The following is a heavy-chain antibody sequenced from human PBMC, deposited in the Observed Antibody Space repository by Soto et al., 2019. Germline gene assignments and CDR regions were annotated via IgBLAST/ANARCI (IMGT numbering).Heavy chain of an antibody. CDR3: ARQGSSSWHWNYYYGMDV. V-gene: IGHV4-39*01. J-gene: IGHJ6*02. CDR1: GGSISSSSYY. CDR2: IYYSGST. Sequence: SETLSLTCTVSGGSISSSSYYWGWIRQPPGKGLEWIGSIYYSGSTYYNPSLKSRVTISVDTSKNQFSLKLSSVTAADTAVYYCARQGSSSWHWNYYYGMDVCGQGPTVTVSS. D-gene: IGHD6-13*01.